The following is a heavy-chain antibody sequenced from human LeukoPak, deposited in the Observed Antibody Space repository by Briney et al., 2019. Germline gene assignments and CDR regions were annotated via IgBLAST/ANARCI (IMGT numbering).Heavy chain of an antibody. Sequence: PGGSLRLSCAASGFTFRSYAMTWVRQAPGKGLEWVSTISSSGANTYYADSVKGLFTISRDNSKNTLYLQLNSLRAEDSAIYYCAKGASGSSGWFGDYWGRGTQVTVSS. D-gene: IGHD6-19*01. J-gene: IGHJ4*02. CDR1: GFTFRSYA. CDR2: ISSSGANT. V-gene: IGHV3-23*01. CDR3: AKGASGSSGWFGDY.